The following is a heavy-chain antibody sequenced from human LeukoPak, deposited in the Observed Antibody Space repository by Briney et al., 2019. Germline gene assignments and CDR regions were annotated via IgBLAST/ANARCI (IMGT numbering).Heavy chain of an antibody. Sequence: ASVTVSCTASGYTFTSYYMHWVRQAPGQGLEWMGIINPSGGSTSYAQKFQGRVTMTRDTSTSTVYMELSSLRSEDTAVYYCASLPAHYDSSGYYYDYWGQGTLVTVSS. CDR3: ASLPAHYDSSGYYYDY. J-gene: IGHJ4*02. CDR2: INPSGGST. V-gene: IGHV1-46*01. CDR1: GYTFTSYY. D-gene: IGHD3-22*01.